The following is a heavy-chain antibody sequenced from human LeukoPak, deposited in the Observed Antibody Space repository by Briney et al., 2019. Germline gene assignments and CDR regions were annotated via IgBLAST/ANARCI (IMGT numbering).Heavy chain of an antibody. CDR3: ARGDHTYYYDSSGYYGD. V-gene: IGHV1-2*02. D-gene: IGHD3-22*01. CDR2: INPNSGGT. J-gene: IGHJ4*02. CDR1: GYTFTGYY. Sequence: ASVKVSCKASGYTFTGYYMHWVRQAPGQGLEWMGWINPNSGGTNYAQKFQGRVTMTRDTSISTAYMELRSLRSDDAAVYYCARGDHTYYYDSSGYYGDWGQGTLVTVSS.